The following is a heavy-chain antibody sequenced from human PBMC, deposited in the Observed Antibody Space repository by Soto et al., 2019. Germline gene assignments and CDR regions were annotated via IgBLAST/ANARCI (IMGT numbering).Heavy chain of an antibody. CDR1: GYTFTSYG. V-gene: IGHV1-18*01. J-gene: IGHJ3*02. Sequence: QVQLVQSGAEVKKPGASVKVSCKASGYTFTSYGISWVRQAPGQGLEWMGWISAYNGNTNYAQKLQGRVTMTTDKSTSTAYMELRSMRSDDTAVYYCATYYDSSGYYSGDAFDIWGQGTMVTVSS. CDR3: ATYYDSSGYYSGDAFDI. D-gene: IGHD3-22*01. CDR2: ISAYNGNT.